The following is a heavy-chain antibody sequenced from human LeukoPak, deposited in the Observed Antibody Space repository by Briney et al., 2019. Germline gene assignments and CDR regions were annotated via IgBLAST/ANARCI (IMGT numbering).Heavy chain of an antibody. CDR3: ARERREQLLPPYTRSVTYFDY. CDR1: GGSISSNY. V-gene: IGHV4-59*12. CDR2: IYYSGST. J-gene: IGHJ4*02. Sequence: PSETLSLTCNVSGGSISSNYWSWIRQPPGKGLEWIGYIYYSGSTNYNPSLKSRVTISVDTSKNQFSLKLSSVTAADTAVYYCARERREQLLPPYTRSVTYFDYWGQGALVTVSS. D-gene: IGHD2-2*01.